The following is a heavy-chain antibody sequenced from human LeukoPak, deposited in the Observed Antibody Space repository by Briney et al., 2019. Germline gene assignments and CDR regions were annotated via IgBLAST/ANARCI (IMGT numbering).Heavy chain of an antibody. CDR1: GFTFSSYG. D-gene: IGHD6-13*01. V-gene: IGHV3-30*19. CDR2: ISYDGSNK. J-gene: IGHJ3*02. Sequence: GGSLRLSCAASGFTFSSYGMHWVRQAPGKGLEWVAVISYDGSNKYYADSVKGRFTISRDNSKNTLYLQMNSLRAEDTAVYYCARGRRGIAAAGNGLNSAFDIWGQGTMVTVSS. CDR3: ARGRRGIAAAGNGLNSAFDI.